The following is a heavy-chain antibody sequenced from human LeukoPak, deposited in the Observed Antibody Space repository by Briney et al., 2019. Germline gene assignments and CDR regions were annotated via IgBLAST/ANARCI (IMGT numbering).Heavy chain of an antibody. D-gene: IGHD4-23*01. Sequence: ETGGSLRLSCAASGFTFSSYLMHWVRQVPGKGLVWVARIGTDGSRTTYADYVQGRFTISRDNAKNTLYLQMNSLRAEDTAVYYCARDKYGGNSNAFDIWGQGTLVTVSS. CDR2: IGTDGSRT. CDR1: GFTFSSYL. CDR3: ARDKYGGNSNAFDI. J-gene: IGHJ3*02. V-gene: IGHV3-74*01.